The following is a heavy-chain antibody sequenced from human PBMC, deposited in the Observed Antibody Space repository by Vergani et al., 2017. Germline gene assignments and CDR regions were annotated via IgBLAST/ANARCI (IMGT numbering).Heavy chain of an antibody. J-gene: IGHJ4*02. Sequence: EVQLLQSGGGVIQPGGSVRLSCAASGFTFSACPMTWVRQAPGKGLEWVSAISARYPSTYYADSVKGQFTISRDNSKNMLYLQMNSLSAEDTAVYYCARLSYDTTPYLQGGYDCWGQGTLVSVSS. CDR3: ARLSYDTTPYLQGGYDC. CDR1: GFTFSACP. V-gene: IGHV3-23*01. D-gene: IGHD3-22*01. CDR2: ISARYPST.